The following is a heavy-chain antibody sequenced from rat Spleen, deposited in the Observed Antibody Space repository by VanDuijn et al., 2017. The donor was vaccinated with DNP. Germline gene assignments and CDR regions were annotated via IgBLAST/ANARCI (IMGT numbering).Heavy chain of an antibody. CDR3: TRGLRVYYFDY. D-gene: IGHD1-11*01. J-gene: IGHJ2*01. CDR2: ISTSGGDT. CDR1: GFTFSNYG. V-gene: IGHV5S13*01. Sequence: EVRLVESGGDLVQPGRSLKLSCSASGFTFSNYGMAWVRQAPTKGLEWVATISTSGGDTYYRDSVKGRFTISRDNAKSALYLQMNSLRSEDTATYYCTRGLRVYYFDYWGQGVMVTVSS.